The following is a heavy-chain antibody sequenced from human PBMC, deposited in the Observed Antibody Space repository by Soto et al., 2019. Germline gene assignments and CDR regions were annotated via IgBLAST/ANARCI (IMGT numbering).Heavy chain of an antibody. CDR1: GGTVSSYA. Sequence: ASVKVSCKASGGTVSSYAISWVRQAPGQGLEWMGGIIPIFGTANYAQKFQGRVTITADESTSTAYMELSSLRSEDTAVYYCARGGFDGTVAVNWFDPWGQGTLVTVSS. J-gene: IGHJ5*02. CDR2: IIPIFGTA. V-gene: IGHV1-69*13. CDR3: ARGGFDGTVAVNWFDP. D-gene: IGHD6-19*01.